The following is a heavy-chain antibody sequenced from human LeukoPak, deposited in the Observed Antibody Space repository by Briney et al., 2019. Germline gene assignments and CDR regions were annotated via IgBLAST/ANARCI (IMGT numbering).Heavy chain of an antibody. V-gene: IGHV4-4*07. CDR2: IHTTGNT. Sequence: SETLSLTCTVSGGYIGSYYWSWIRQPAGKGLEWIGRIHTTGNTDYNPSLKSRVTMSVDMSTSQVSLTLTSVTAADTAVYYCAREGDYGDYSKSFYYMDVWGKGTTVTVSS. CDR3: AREGDYGDYSKSFYYMDV. CDR1: GGYIGSYY. D-gene: IGHD4-17*01. J-gene: IGHJ6*03.